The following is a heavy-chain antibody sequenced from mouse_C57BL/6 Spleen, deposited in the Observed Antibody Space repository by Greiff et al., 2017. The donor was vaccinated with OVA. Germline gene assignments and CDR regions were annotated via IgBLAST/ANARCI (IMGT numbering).Heavy chain of an antibody. V-gene: IGHV1-39*01. Sequence: EVLLVESGPELVKPGASVKLSCKASGYSFTDYNMNWVQQTTGKSLEWIGVINPNYGSTCYTQKFKGKATLTVDQSSSTAYMQLNSLTSAESAVYYCAREEDYGAWFAYWGQGTLVTVSA. J-gene: IGHJ3*01. CDR2: INPNYGST. CDR1: GYSFTDYN. D-gene: IGHD1-2*01. CDR3: AREEDYGAWFAY.